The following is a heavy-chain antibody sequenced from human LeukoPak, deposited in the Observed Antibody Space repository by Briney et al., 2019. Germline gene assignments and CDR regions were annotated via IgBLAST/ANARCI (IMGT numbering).Heavy chain of an antibody. V-gene: IGHV1-8*03. CDR1: GYTFTSYD. CDR2: MNPNSGNT. Sequence: GASVKVSCKASGYTFTSYDINWVRQATGQGLEWTGWMNPNSGNTGYAQKFQGRVTITRNTSISTAYMELSSLRSEDTAVYYCAREASDVLRYFDYWGQGTLVTVSS. J-gene: IGHJ4*02. CDR3: AREASDVLRYFDY. D-gene: IGHD3-9*01.